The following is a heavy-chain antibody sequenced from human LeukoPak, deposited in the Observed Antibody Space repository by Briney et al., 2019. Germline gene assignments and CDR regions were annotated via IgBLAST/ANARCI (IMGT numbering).Heavy chain of an antibody. D-gene: IGHD3-22*01. CDR1: GFTFSSYW. V-gene: IGHV3-53*01. CDR3: ARGGRGSAAVVAPRSFDI. CDR2: TYTGGNS. J-gene: IGHJ3*02. Sequence: GGSLRLSCAASGFTFSSYWMSWVRQAPGKGLEWVSVTYTGGNSYYADSVKGRFIISRDISKNTLYLQMNSLRAEDSALYYCARGGRGSAAVVAPRSFDIWGQGTMVTVSS.